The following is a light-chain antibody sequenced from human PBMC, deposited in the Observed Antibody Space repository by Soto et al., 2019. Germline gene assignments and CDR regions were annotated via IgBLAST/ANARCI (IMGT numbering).Light chain of an antibody. CDR1: QSVSSN. J-gene: IGKJ4*01. V-gene: IGKV3-15*01. CDR3: QQYNNWPLT. Sequence: EIVMTQSPATLSVSPGERATLSCRASQSVSSNLAWYQQKPGQAPRLLIYGASARATAFPARFSGSGSGTEFTLTISRLQSEDFAVYYCQQYNNWPLTFGGGTKVEIK. CDR2: GAS.